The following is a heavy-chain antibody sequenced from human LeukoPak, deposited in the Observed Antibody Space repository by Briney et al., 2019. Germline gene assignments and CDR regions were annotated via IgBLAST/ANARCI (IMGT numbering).Heavy chain of an antibody. D-gene: IGHD6-13*01. Sequence: PGGSLRLSCAASGFTVSSNYMSWVRRAPGKGLEWVSVIYSGGSTYYADSVKCRFTISRDNSKNTLYLQMNSLRAEDTAVYYCARDSGGSTTDYWGQGTLVTVSS. CDR3: ARDSGGSTTDY. J-gene: IGHJ4*02. CDR1: GFTVSSNY. V-gene: IGHV3-66*01. CDR2: IYSGGST.